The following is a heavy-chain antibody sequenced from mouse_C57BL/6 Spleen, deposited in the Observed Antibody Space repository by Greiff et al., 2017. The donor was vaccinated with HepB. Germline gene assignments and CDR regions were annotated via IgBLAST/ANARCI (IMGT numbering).Heavy chain of an antibody. V-gene: IGHV1-55*01. J-gene: IGHJ4*01. CDR3: ARPYYDGPGLYAMDY. CDR1: GYTFTSYW. D-gene: IGHD1-1*01. CDR2: IYPGSGST. Sequence: QVQLQQSGAELVKPGASVKMSCKASGYTFTSYWITWVKQRPGQGLEWIGDIYPGSGSTNYNEKFKSKATLTVDTSSSTAYMQLSSLTSEDSAVYYCARPYYDGPGLYAMDYWGQGTSVTVSS.